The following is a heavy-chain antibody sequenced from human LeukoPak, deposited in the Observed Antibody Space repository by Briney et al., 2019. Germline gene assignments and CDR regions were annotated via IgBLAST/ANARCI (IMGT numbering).Heavy chain of an antibody. J-gene: IGHJ4*02. V-gene: IGHV3-23*01. Sequence: GGSLRLSCAASGFTFSSYAMSWVRQAPGKGLEWVSAISGSGGSTYYADSVKGRFTISRDNSKNTPYLQMNSLRAEDTAVYYCAKDNLRNYYDSSGHFDYWGQGTLVTVSS. D-gene: IGHD3-22*01. CDR3: AKDNLRNYYDSSGHFDY. CDR1: GFTFSSYA. CDR2: ISGSGGST.